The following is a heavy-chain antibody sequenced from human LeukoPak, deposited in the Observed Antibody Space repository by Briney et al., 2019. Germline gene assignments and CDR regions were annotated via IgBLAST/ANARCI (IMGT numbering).Heavy chain of an antibody. CDR1: GGSITGYY. V-gene: IGHV4-59*01. CDR2: IYYTGST. Sequence: PSETLSLTCTVSGGSITGYYWSWIRQPPGKGLEWIAYIYYTGSTNYNPSLKSRVTISVDTSKNQFSLKLGSVPAADTAVYYCARDTLDYFDYWGQGTLVTVSS. CDR3: ARDTLDYFDY. J-gene: IGHJ4*02.